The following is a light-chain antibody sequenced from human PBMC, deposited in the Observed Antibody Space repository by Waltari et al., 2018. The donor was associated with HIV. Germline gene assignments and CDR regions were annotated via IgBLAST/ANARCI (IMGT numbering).Light chain of an antibody. CDR1: ISDIGTYDH. CDR2: AVI. Sequence: QSALTPPASVSGSPGQSITLTCTGAISDIGTYDHVSWYQQHPGRAPKLLIYAVIHRPSGVSNRFSASKSGNTASLTISGLQSDDEADYYCGSYSTGSALVVFGGGTKVTVL. J-gene: IGLJ3*02. V-gene: IGLV2-14*03. CDR3: GSYSTGSALVV.